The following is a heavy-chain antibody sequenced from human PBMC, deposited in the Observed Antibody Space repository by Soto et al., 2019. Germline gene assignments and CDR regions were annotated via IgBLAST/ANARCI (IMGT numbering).Heavy chain of an antibody. V-gene: IGHV6-1*01. CDR3: ASEYSSSPPYSYYGMDV. CDR1: GDSVSSNSAA. Sequence: SQTLSLTCVISGDSVSSNSAAWNWIRQSPSRGLEWLGRTYYRSKWYNDYAVSVKSRITINPDTSKNQFSLQLNSVTPEDTAVYYCASEYSSSPPYSYYGMDVWGQGTTVTVSS. CDR2: TYYRSKWYN. J-gene: IGHJ6*02. D-gene: IGHD6-6*01.